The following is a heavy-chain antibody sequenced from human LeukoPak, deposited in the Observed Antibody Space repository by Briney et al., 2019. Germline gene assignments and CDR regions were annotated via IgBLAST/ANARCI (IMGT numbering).Heavy chain of an antibody. CDR2: ISGSGGST. CDR3: AKDYGDYVFYFDY. CDR1: GFTFSSYA. D-gene: IGHD4-17*01. Sequence: PGGSLRLSCAASGFTFSSYAMSWVRQAPGKGLEWVSAISGSGGSTYYADSVKGRSTISRDNSKNTLYLQMNSLRAEDTAVYYCAKDYGDYVFYFDYWGQGTLVTVSS. J-gene: IGHJ4*02. V-gene: IGHV3-23*01.